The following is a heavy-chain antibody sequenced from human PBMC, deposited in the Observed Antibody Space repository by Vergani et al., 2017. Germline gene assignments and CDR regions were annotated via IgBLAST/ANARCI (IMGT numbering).Heavy chain of an antibody. CDR2: IYYSGST. CDR1: GCSIFSYY. Sequence: QVQLQESGPGLVEPSETLSLTCTVSGCSIFSYYWSWIRQPPGKGLEWIRSIYYSGSTNYNPSRKSRVTISGDTATNQFSLNLNSVTAADTAMYYCARVVPRLIPTFDYWGQGTLVTVSS. CDR3: ARVVPRLIPTFDY. V-gene: IGHV4-59*01. D-gene: IGHD3-16*01. J-gene: IGHJ4*02.